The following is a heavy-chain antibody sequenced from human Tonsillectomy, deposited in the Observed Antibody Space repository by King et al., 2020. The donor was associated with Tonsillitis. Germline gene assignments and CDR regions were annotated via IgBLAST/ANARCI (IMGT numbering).Heavy chain of an antibody. CDR2: IYYSGST. CDR3: ARGPYYDFWSGYYYYYYYGMDV. D-gene: IGHD3-3*01. CDR1: GGSISSSSYY. J-gene: IGHJ6*02. Sequence: QLQESGPGLVKPSETLSLTCTVSGGSISSSSYYWGWIRQPPGKGLEWIGSIYYSGSTYYNPSLKSRVTISVDTSKNQFSLKLSSVTAADTAVYYCARGPYYDFWSGYYYYYYYGMDVWGQGTTVTVSS. V-gene: IGHV4-39*07.